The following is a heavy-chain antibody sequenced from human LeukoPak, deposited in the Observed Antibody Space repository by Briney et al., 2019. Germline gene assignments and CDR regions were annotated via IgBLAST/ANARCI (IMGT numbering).Heavy chain of an antibody. V-gene: IGHV3-30*02. Sequence: PGGSLRLSCAASGFSFRNYGMHWVRQAPGKGLEWVAFIRYDERNKSYADSVKGRFTISRDNSKNTLYLQMNSLRAEDTAVYYCARDRDIVATIPGPFDYWGQGTLVTVSS. J-gene: IGHJ4*02. CDR1: GFSFRNYG. CDR3: ARDRDIVATIPGPFDY. CDR2: IRYDERNK. D-gene: IGHD5-12*01.